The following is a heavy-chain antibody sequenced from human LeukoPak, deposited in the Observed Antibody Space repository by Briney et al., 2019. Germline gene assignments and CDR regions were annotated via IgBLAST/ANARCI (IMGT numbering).Heavy chain of an antibody. Sequence: PSETLSLTCAVYVGSFSSYNWTWIRQPPGKGLEWIGEINHSGSTNYNPSLKSRVSMSVVTSKNQFSLKLSSVTAADTALYYCASSDSSGYEGWFDPWGQGTLVTVSS. CDR2: INHSGST. D-gene: IGHD3-22*01. J-gene: IGHJ5*02. CDR1: VGSFSSYN. CDR3: ASSDSSGYEGWFDP. V-gene: IGHV4-34*01.